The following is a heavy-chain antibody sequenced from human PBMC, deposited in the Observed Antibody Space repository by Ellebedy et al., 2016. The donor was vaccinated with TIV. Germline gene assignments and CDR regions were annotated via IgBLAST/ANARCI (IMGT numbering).Heavy chain of an antibody. D-gene: IGHD5-12*01. CDR2: IKQDGSEK. J-gene: IGHJ4*02. CDR3: ARGGYGRPFDC. Sequence: GESLKISCAASGFTFSNYWMKWVRQAPGKGLEWVANIKQDGSEKYYVDSVKGRFTISRDNAKISLFLQMNSLRVEDTAVYFCARGGYGRPFDCWGQGTLVTVSS. V-gene: IGHV3-7*03. CDR1: GFTFSNYW.